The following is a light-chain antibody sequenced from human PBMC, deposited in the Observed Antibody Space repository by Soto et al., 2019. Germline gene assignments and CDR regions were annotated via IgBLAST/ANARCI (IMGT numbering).Light chain of an antibody. Sequence: EIVMTQSPATLSVSPGERATLSCRASQSVSSNLAWYQQKPGQAPRLLIYGASTRATGIPARFSGSGSGTEFTLTISSLQSEDLSVYYCQQYNNWPPPFGQGTKLEIK. V-gene: IGKV3-15*01. CDR2: GAS. CDR3: QQYNNWPPP. CDR1: QSVSSN. J-gene: IGKJ2*01.